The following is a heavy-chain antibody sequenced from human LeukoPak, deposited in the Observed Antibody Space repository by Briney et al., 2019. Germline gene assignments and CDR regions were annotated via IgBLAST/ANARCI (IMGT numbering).Heavy chain of an antibody. CDR3: ARLGGYSYYYDSSGYRLGELDY. Sequence: SETLSLTCTVSGGSITSYYWSWIRQPPGKGLEWLGYIYYIGSTNYNPSLKSRVTISVDTSKNQFSLKLSSVTAADTAVYYCARLGGYSYYYDSSGYRLGELDYWGQGTLVTVPS. CDR1: GGSITSYY. V-gene: IGHV4-59*01. J-gene: IGHJ4*02. D-gene: IGHD3-22*01. CDR2: IYYIGST.